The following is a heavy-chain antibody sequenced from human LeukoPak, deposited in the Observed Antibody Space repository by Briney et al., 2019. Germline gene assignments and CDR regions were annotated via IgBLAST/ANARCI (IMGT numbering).Heavy chain of an antibody. J-gene: IGHJ4*02. V-gene: IGHV3-23*01. CDR2: ITGSGGNT. CDR1: GFTFNSYA. D-gene: IGHD3-9*01. Sequence: GGSLRLSCAASGFTFNSYAMSRVRQAPGKGLEWVSAITGSGGNTYYADSVKGRFTISRDNSKNTLYLQMNSLRAEDTAVYYCAKWGDFDVLTGYYVPDFWGQGTLVTVSS. CDR3: AKWGDFDVLTGYYVPDF.